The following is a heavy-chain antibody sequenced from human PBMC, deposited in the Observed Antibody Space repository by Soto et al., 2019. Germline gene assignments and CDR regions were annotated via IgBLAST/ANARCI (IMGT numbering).Heavy chain of an antibody. D-gene: IGHD6-13*01. CDR3: ARTAAAGKYYYGVDV. CDR1: GYSFTSYW. J-gene: IGHJ6*02. CDR2: IYPGDSDT. Sequence: GESLKISCKGSGYSFTSYWIGWVRQMPGQGLEWMGIIYPGDSDTRDSPSFQGQVTISADKPITTAYQQWSSLKASDTAMYYCARTAAAGKYYYGVDVWDQGTTVTVSS. V-gene: IGHV5-51*01.